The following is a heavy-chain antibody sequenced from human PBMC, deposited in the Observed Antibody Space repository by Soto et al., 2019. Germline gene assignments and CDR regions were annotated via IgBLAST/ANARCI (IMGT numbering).Heavy chain of an antibody. CDR2: VNPSGGHT. CDR3: ARGGHVVVVTAALDY. D-gene: IGHD2-21*02. J-gene: IGHJ4*02. Sequence: QVQLMQSGAEVKKPGASVKVSCKASGDTFTDYYIHWVRQAPGQGLEWMGTVNPSGGHTTYAQHFLGRATMTRDTSTSTLYMELTSLTSDDTATYYCARGGHVVVVTAALDYWGQGTLVTVSS. CDR1: GDTFTDYY. V-gene: IGHV1-46*01.